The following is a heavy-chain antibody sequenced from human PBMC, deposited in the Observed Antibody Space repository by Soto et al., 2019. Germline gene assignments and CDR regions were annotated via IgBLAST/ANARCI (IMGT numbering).Heavy chain of an antibody. Sequence: GGSLRLSCAASGFTFSSYWMSWVRQAPGKGLEWVANIKQDGSEKYYVDSVKGRFTISRDNAKNSLYLQMNSLRAEDTAVYYCARDPGYYDGSGSYLRPPTPYYGMDVWGQGTTVTVSS. CDR1: GFTFSSYW. V-gene: IGHV3-7*05. CDR3: ARDPGYYDGSGSYLRPPTPYYGMDV. J-gene: IGHJ6*02. CDR2: IKQDGSEK. D-gene: IGHD3-10*01.